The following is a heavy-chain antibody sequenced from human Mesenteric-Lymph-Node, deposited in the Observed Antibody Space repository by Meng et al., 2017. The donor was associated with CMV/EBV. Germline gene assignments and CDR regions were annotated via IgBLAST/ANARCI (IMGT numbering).Heavy chain of an antibody. J-gene: IGHJ3*02. V-gene: IGHV3-7*03. Sequence: GESLKISCAASGFTFSSYAMSWVRQAPGKGLEWVANVKHDGSEKFYVDSVKGRFTISRDNAKNSLYLQLNSLRVEDTAVYYCARGVVTGVDVFDMWGRGTMVTVSS. CDR2: VKHDGSEK. D-gene: IGHD4-23*01. CDR3: ARGVVTGVDVFDM. CDR1: GFTFSSYA.